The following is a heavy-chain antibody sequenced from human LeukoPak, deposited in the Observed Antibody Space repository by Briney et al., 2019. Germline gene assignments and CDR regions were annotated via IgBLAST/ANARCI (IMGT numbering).Heavy chain of an antibody. CDR1: GSTFGDYA. V-gene: IGHV3-49*03. CDR3: TRELIVGATPYYFDY. D-gene: IGHD1-26*01. J-gene: IGHJ4*02. Sequence: GGSLRLSCTASGSTFGDYAMSWFRQAPGKGLEWVGFIRSKAYGGTTEYAASVKGRFTISRDDSKSIAYLQMNSLKTEDTAVYYCTRELIVGATPYYFDYWGQGTLVTVSS. CDR2: IRSKAYGGTT.